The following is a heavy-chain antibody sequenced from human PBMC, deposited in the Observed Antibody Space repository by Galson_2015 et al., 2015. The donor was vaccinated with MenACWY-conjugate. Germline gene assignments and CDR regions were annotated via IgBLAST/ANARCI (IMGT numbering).Heavy chain of an antibody. J-gene: IGHJ4*02. CDR2: LSASGGHT. Sequence: LRLSCAASGFTFSDYAMSWVRQAPGKGLEWVSVLSASGGHTYYADSVKGRFTISRDNFKNTLSLQMNSLRAEDTAVYYCAKVLGGYGDYYDYWGQGTLATVSS. CDR1: GFTFSDYA. D-gene: IGHD4-17*01. V-gene: IGHV3-23*01. CDR3: AKVLGGYGDYYDY.